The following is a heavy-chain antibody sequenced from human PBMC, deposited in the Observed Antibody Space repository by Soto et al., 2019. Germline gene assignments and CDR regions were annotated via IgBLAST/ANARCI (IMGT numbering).Heavy chain of an antibody. J-gene: IGHJ4*02. D-gene: IGHD3-9*01. CDR2: ISADNGNT. CDR1: GYTFTSYG. CDR3: AREQYDIWTGYYDX. V-gene: IGHV1-18*01. Sequence: GASVKVSCKASGYTFTSYGISWVRQAPGQGLEWMGWISADNGNTNYAQKLQGRVTMTTDTSTSTAYMELRSLRSEETAVYYCAREQYDIWTGYYDXWGQGTLVTVSX.